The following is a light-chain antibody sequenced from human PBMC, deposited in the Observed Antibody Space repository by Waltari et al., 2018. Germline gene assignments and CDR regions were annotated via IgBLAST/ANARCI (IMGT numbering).Light chain of an antibody. J-gene: IGKJ2*01. Sequence: DIQITQSPSSLSASVQDRVTITCRASQGINNYLAWYQQKPGRVPSLLIYGSSTLQSGLPSRFSGSGSGTDFTLTISSLQPEDAATYFCQKYDSAPYTFGQGTKLEI. CDR2: GSS. CDR3: QKYDSAPYT. CDR1: QGINNY. V-gene: IGKV1-27*01.